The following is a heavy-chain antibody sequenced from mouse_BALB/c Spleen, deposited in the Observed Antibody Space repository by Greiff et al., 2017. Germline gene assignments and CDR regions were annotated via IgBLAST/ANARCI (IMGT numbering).Heavy chain of an antibody. CDR3: ARGGDYDGWFAY. CDR2: ISTYYGNT. V-gene: IGHV1-67*01. J-gene: IGHJ3*01. CDR1: GYTFTDYA. D-gene: IGHD2-4*01. Sequence: QVQLKQSGPELVRPWVSVKISCKGSGYTFTDYAMHWVKQSHAKSLEWIGVISTYYGNTNYNQKFKGKATMTVDKSSSTAYMELARLTSEDSAIYYCARGGDYDGWFAYWGQGTLVTVSA.